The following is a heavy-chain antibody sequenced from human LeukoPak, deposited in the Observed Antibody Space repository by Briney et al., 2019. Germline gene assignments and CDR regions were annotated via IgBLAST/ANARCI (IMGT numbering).Heavy chain of an antibody. CDR2: IYWNDDK. CDR1: GFSLTTRGLG. J-gene: IGHJ5*02. V-gene: IGHV2-5*01. Sequence: SAPTLVNPTQTLTLTCTTSGFSLTTRGLGVGSIRQPPGEALAWLALIYWNDDKRYSPSLKTRLTITKDTSKNQVVLTMTNMDPVDTATYYCALRPKAGLNWFDPWGQGTLVTVSS. CDR3: ALRPKAGLNWFDP.